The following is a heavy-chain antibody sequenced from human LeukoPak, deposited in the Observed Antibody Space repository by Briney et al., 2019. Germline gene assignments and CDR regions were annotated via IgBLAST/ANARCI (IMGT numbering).Heavy chain of an antibody. Sequence: GGSLRLSCAASGFTFSSYAMSWVRQAPGKGLEWVSSISSSSSYIYYADSVKGRFTISRDNAKNSLYLQMNSLRAEDTAVYYCARVEDLYGDYGPYDYWGQGTLVTVSS. CDR2: ISSSSSYI. V-gene: IGHV3-21*01. D-gene: IGHD4-17*01. CDR1: GFTFSSYA. J-gene: IGHJ4*02. CDR3: ARVEDLYGDYGPYDY.